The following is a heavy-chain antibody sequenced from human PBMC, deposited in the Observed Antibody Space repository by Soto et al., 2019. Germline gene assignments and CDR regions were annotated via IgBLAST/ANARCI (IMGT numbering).Heavy chain of an antibody. J-gene: IGHJ4*02. CDR1: GFSFGNHV. V-gene: IGHV3-64D*06. CDR2: ISSNGDTA. D-gene: IGHD1-26*01. CDR3: ASDSGNYYGPFDY. Sequence: LRLSCSASGFSFGNHVMHWVRQAPGRGLEYVSGISSNGDTAHYADPVKGRFTISRDNSENTLYLQMSSLRAEDTAVYSCASDSGNYYGPFDYWGQGTLVTVSS.